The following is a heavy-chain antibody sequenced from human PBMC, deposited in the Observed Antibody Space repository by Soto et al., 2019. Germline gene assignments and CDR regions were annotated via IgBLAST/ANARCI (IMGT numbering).Heavy chain of an antibody. V-gene: IGHV4-59*08. Sequence: SETLSLTCTVSGGSISSNYWSWIRQSPGKGLEWIGYIYYSGRTNYNPSLKSRVTISVDTSKNQFSLNLSSVTAADTAVYYCARHYTSGYHFDYWGQGTLVTVSS. D-gene: IGHD6-19*01. CDR3: ARHYTSGYHFDY. CDR2: IYYSGRT. CDR1: GGSISSNY. J-gene: IGHJ4*02.